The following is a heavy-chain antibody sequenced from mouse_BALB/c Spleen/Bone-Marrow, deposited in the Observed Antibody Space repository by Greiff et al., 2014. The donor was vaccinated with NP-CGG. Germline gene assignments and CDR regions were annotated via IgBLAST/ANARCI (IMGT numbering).Heavy chain of an antibody. J-gene: IGHJ3*01. D-gene: IGHD2-14*01. CDR1: GYTFTSYV. Sequence: VQLQQSGPELVKPGASVKMSCEASGYTFTSYVMHWVKQKPGQGLEWIGYINPYNDGTKYNEKFKGKATLTSDKSSSTAYMELRSLTSEDASGDYWARIGGGFAYWGQGTLVTVSA. V-gene: IGHV1-14*01. CDR2: INPYNDGT. CDR3: ARIGGGFAY.